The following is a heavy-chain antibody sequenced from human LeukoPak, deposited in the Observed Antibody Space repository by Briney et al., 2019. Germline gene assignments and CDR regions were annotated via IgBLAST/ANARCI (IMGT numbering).Heavy chain of an antibody. D-gene: IGHD4-11*01. V-gene: IGHV1-2*02. Sequence: ASVKVSCKASGYTFTGHYIHRVRQAPGQGLEWMGWIIPNNGGTNYAQQFQGRVTMTKDTSISTAYMELTRLTSDDTAVYYCATGDVTQGNPHWGQGTLVTVSS. CDR2: IIPNNGGT. J-gene: IGHJ4*02. CDR1: GYTFTGHY. CDR3: ATGDVTQGNPH.